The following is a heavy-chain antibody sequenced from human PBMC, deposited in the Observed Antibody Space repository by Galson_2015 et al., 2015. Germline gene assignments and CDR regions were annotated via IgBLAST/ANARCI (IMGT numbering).Heavy chain of an antibody. V-gene: IGHV3-74*01. CDR2: INSDGSST. CDR3: ARSSGWYGEDY. J-gene: IGHJ4*02. Sequence: SLRLSCAASGFTFSSYWMHWVRQAPGKGLVWVSRINSDGSSTSYADYVKGRFTISRDNAKNTLYLQMNSLRAEDTAVYYCARSSGWYGEDYWGQGTLATVSS. CDR1: GFTFSSYW. D-gene: IGHD6-19*01.